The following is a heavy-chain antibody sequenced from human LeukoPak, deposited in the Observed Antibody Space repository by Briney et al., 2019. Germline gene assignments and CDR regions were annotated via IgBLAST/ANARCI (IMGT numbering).Heavy chain of an antibody. CDR2: IIPIFGIA. CDR1: GGTFSSYA. CDR3: ASRCSGGSCYSGDAFDI. V-gene: IGHV1-69*04. J-gene: IGHJ3*02. D-gene: IGHD2-15*01. Sequence: SVKVSCKASGGTFSSYAISWVRQAPGQGLEWMGRIIPIFGIANYAQKFQGRVTITADKSTSTAYMELSSLRSEDTAAYYCASRCSGGSCYSGDAFDIWGQGTVVTVSS.